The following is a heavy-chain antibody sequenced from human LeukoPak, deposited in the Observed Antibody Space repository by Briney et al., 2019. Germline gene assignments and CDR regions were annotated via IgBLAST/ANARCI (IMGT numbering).Heavy chain of an antibody. CDR3: TRDFVVVPAAIDLFDY. CDR2: IRSKAYGGTT. D-gene: IGHD2-2*01. V-gene: IGHV3-49*04. J-gene: IGHJ4*02. Sequence: GGSLRLSCTASGFTFGDYAMSWVRQAPGKGLEWVDFIRSKAYGGTTEYAASVKGRFTISRDDSKSIAYLQMNSLKTEDTAVYYCTRDFVVVPAAIDLFDYWGQGTLVTVSS. CDR1: GFTFGDYA.